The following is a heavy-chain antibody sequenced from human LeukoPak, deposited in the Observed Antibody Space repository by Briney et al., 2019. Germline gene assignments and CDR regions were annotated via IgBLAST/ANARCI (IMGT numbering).Heavy chain of an antibody. CDR3: ARDTYYYGSGTYYFNY. CDR2: THTSGST. CDR1: GGSLSGYY. V-gene: IGHV4-59*10. Sequence: SETLSLTCAVYGGSLSGYYWSWIRQPPGKGLEWIGRTHTSGSTNYNPSLKSRVTMSVDTSKNQFSLKLTSVTAADTAVYYCARDTYYYGSGTYYFNYWGQGTLVTVSS. J-gene: IGHJ4*02. D-gene: IGHD3-10*01.